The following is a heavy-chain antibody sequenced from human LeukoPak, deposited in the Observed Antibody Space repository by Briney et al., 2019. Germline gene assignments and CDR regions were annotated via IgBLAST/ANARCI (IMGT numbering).Heavy chain of an antibody. D-gene: IGHD3-10*01. CDR2: IYYTGNT. CDR1: GDSITGYY. V-gene: IGHV4-38-2*02. Sequence: SETLSLTCSVSGDSITGYYWGWIRQPPGKGLEWIGNIYYTGNTYYNSTLKSRVTISLDTSKNQFSLKVISVTAADTAVYYCARDNALWFGELFYYYYMDVWGKGTTVTISS. J-gene: IGHJ6*03. CDR3: ARDNALWFGELFYYYYMDV.